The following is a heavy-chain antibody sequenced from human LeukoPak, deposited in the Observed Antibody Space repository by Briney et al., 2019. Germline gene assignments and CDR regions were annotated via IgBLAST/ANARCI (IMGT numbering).Heavy chain of an antibody. V-gene: IGHV4-34*01. CDR2: INHRGST. CDR1: GGSFSGYH. CDR3: AGFGGVIAPFDY. Sequence: SETLSLTCAVYGGSFSGYHWSWIRQSPGKGLEWIGEINHRGSTNYNPSLKSRVTISVDTSKNQFSLKLSSVTAADTAVYYCAGFGGVIAPFDYWGQGTLVTVSS. D-gene: IGHD3-16*02. J-gene: IGHJ4*02.